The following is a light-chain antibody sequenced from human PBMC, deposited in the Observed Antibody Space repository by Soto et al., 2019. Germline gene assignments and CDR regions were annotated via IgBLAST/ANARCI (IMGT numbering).Light chain of an antibody. V-gene: IGKV1-27*01. Sequence: DIQMTQSPSSLSASVGDRVTITCRASQGISIYLAWFQQKPGKVPTLLIYAASTLQSGVPSRFSGSGSGTDFTLTISSLQPEDGATYYCQKYNSAPLTFGGGTKVEIK. CDR3: QKYNSAPLT. CDR2: AAS. CDR1: QGISIY. J-gene: IGKJ4*01.